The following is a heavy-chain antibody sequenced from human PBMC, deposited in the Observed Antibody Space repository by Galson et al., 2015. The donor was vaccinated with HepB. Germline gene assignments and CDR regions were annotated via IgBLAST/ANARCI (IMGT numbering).Heavy chain of an antibody. J-gene: IGHJ4*02. CDR2: IKQDGSEK. D-gene: IGHD6-13*01. V-gene: IGHV3-7*01. CDR1: GFIFNSYW. CDR3: ARFGYTGNWYWSY. Sequence: SLRLSCAASGFIFNSYWMSWVRQTPGKGLEWVANIKQDGSEKYYVDSVKGRFTISRDNAKNSLSLQMGSLRAEDTAVYYCARFGYTGNWYWSYWGQGTLVTVSS.